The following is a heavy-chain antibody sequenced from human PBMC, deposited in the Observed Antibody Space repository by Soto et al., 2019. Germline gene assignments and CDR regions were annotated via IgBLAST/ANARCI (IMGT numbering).Heavy chain of an antibody. V-gene: IGHV3-21*01. CDR2: ISSSSSYI. J-gene: IGHJ6*02. Sequence: EVQLVESGGGLVKPGGSLRLSCAASGFTFSSYSMNWVRQAPGKGLEWVSSISSSSSYIYYADSVKGRFTISRDNAKNSLYLQMNSLRAEDTAVYYCARATGDILTGNYCYYGMDVWGQGTTVTVSS. D-gene: IGHD3-9*01. CDR1: GFTFSSYS. CDR3: ARATGDILTGNYCYYGMDV.